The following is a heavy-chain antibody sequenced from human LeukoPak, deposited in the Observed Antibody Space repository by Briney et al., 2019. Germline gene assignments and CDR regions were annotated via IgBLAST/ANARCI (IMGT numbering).Heavy chain of an antibody. Sequence: PSETLSLTCTVSGGSISHYYWSWIRQPPGKGLEWIGSIYHSGSTYYNPSLKSRVTIAVETSKNQFSLKLSSVTAADKAVYYCARDSGTTGEVKFDPWGQGTLVTVSS. CDR2: IYHSGST. D-gene: IGHD3-10*01. CDR3: ARDSGTTGEVKFDP. V-gene: IGHV4-59*12. CDR1: GGSISHYY. J-gene: IGHJ5*02.